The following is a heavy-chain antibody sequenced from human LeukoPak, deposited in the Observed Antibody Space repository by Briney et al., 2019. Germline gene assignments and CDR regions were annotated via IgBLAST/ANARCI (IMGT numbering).Heavy chain of an antibody. CDR2: ISAYNGNT. V-gene: IGHV1-18*01. CDR3: ARPYYDSSAPPYDY. CDR1: GYTFTSYG. D-gene: IGHD3-22*01. J-gene: IGHJ4*02. Sequence: ASVKVSCKASGYTFTSYGISWVRQAPGQGLEWMGWISAYNGNTNYAQKLQGRVTMATDTSTSTAYMELRSLRSDDTAVYYCARPYYDSSAPPYDYWGQGTLVTVS.